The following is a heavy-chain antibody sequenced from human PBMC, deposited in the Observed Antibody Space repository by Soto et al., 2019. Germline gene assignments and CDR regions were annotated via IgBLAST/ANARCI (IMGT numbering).Heavy chain of an antibody. V-gene: IGHV4-34*01. Sequence: SVTLSLTCAVYGGSFSGYSWSRIRQPPRKGLEWIGEIKHSGSTNYNPSLKSRVTISIDTSKNQFSLKLSSVTAADTAIYYCARDSLGIAVLGTGRSKNNWFDPWGQGTLVTVSS. CDR2: IKHSGST. CDR3: ARDSLGIAVLGTGRSKNNWFDP. CDR1: GGSFSGYS. D-gene: IGHD6-19*01. J-gene: IGHJ5*02.